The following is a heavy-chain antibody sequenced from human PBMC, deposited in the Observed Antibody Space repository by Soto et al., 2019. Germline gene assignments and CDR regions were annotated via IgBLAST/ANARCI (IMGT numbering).Heavy chain of an antibody. CDR1: GDSMTTVGYY. Sequence: QVQLQESGPGLVKPSQTLSLTCTVSGDSMTTVGYYWTWIRQHPRQGLEWIGFISYSGSTYYSSSLKGRVAISADTSKNQFSLKLNSVTAADTAVYYCTRGDYWGQGTLVTVSS. V-gene: IGHV4-31*03. J-gene: IGHJ4*02. CDR3: TRGDY. CDR2: ISYSGST.